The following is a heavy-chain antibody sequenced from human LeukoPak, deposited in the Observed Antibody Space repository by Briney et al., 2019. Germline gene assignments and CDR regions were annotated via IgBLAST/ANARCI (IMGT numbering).Heavy chain of an antibody. V-gene: IGHV3-48*03. CDR3: ARDYYYYYYMDV. CDR1: GFTFSSYE. Sequence: GGSLRLSCAASGFTFSSYEMNWVRQAPGKGLEWVSSISRSATTIYYADSVKGRFTISRDNAKNSLYLQMNSLRAEDTAVYYCARDYYYYYYMDVWGKGTTVTISS. J-gene: IGHJ6*03. CDR2: ISRSATTI.